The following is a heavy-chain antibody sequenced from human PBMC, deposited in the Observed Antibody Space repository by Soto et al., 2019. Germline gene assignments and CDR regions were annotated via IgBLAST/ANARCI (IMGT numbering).Heavy chain of an antibody. CDR3: ARVWTTVTNWFDP. Sequence: PSETLSLTCAVSGGSIISSNWWSWVRQPPGKGLEWIGEIYYSGNTNANPSLKSRVTLSLDKSKNHFSLMLSSVTAADTAVYYCARVWTTVTNWFDPWGQGTLVTVSS. CDR2: IYYSGNT. V-gene: IGHV4-4*02. D-gene: IGHD4-17*01. J-gene: IGHJ5*02. CDR1: GGSIISSNW.